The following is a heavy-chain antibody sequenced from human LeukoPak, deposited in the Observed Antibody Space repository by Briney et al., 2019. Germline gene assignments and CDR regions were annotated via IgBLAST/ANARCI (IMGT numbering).Heavy chain of an antibody. CDR1: GGSISSGDYF. D-gene: IGHD2-2*01. Sequence: PSETLSLTCTVSGGSISSGDYFWSWIRQPPGKGLEWIGYIYYSGSTYYNPSLKSRLTISVDTSKNQFSLKLSSVTAADTAVYYCARHLLGYCSSTSCPPPIYWFDPWGQGTLVTVSS. J-gene: IGHJ5*02. CDR3: ARHLLGYCSSTSCPPPIYWFDP. CDR2: IYYSGST. V-gene: IGHV4-30-4*08.